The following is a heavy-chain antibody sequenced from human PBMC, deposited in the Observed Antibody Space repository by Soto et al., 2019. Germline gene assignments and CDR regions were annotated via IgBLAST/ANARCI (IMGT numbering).Heavy chain of an antibody. Sequence: QVQLVQSGSEVKKPGSSVKVSCQASGGTFNNYVFSWVRQATGQGLEWIGGIIPIFETGNYAQTFQGRVAITADKSTSTAYMELSSLTSEDTAVYYCAHNDITIPVGKLVDSYYFDMDVWGQGTTVTVSS. V-gene: IGHV1-69*06. CDR2: IIPIFETG. CDR3: AHNDITIPVGKLVDSYYFDMDV. CDR1: GGTFNNYV. J-gene: IGHJ6*02. D-gene: IGHD1-1*01.